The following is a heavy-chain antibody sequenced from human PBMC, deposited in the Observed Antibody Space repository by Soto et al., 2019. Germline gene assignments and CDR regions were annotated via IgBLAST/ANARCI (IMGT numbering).Heavy chain of an antibody. CDR1: GGSISRGGYY. Sequence: SETLSLTCTVSGGSISRGGYYWSWIRQHPGKGLGWIGYIYYSGSTYYNPSLKSRVTISVDTSKNQFSLKLSSVTAADTAVYYCARVRIGEGYAFDIWGQGTMVTVSS. D-gene: IGHD3-10*01. CDR2: IYYSGST. J-gene: IGHJ3*02. CDR3: ARVRIGEGYAFDI. V-gene: IGHV4-31*03.